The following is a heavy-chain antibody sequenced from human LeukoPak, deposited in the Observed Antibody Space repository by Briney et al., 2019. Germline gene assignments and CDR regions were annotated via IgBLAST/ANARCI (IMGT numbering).Heavy chain of an antibody. D-gene: IGHD2-2*01. Sequence: SETLSLTCAVYGGSFSGYHWSWIRLLPGKGLEWIGEINHSGSTNYNPSLKSRVTISVDTSKNQFSLKLSSVTAADTAVYYCARYRYCSSTSCYRGASMWFDPWGQGTLVTVSS. CDR1: GGSFSGYH. V-gene: IGHV4-34*01. CDR3: ARYRYCSSTSCYRGASMWFDP. CDR2: INHSGST. J-gene: IGHJ5*02.